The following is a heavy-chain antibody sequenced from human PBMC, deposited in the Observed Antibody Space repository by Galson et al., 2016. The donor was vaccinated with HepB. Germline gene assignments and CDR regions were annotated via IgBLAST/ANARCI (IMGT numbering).Heavy chain of an antibody. CDR2: IYYSGTT. V-gene: IGHV4-61*01. D-gene: IGHD2-15*01. CDR1: GGSVSSGSKY. CDR3: ARDLRAAI. J-gene: IGHJ4*02. Sequence: SETLSLTCTVSGGSVSSGSKYWSWIRQPPGKGLEWIGYIYYSGTTSYNPSLKSRVTISIDTSKNQFSLRLNSVTAADTAVYYCARDLRAAIWGQGTLVTVSS.